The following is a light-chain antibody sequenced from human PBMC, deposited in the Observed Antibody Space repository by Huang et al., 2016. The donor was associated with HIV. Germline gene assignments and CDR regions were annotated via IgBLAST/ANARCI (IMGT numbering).Light chain of an antibody. CDR3: QQYNNWPQS. J-gene: IGKJ4*01. V-gene: IGKV3-15*01. CDR1: QSVSSN. CDR2: GGS. Sequence: EIVMTQSPATLSVSPGEGATLSCRASQSVSSNLAWYQQKPGQAPRLLIYGGSVRATGVAARFSGSGSGTEFTISISRLRSEDFAVYYCQQYNNWPQSFGGGTKVEIK.